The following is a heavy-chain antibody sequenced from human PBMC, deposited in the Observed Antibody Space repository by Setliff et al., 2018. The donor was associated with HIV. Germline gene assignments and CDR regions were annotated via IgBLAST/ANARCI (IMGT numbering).Heavy chain of an antibody. CDR1: GGSLSGYY. CDR2: INHGRST. D-gene: IGHD2-15*01. V-gene: IGHV4-34*01. Sequence: PSETLSLTCGVYGGSLSGYYWTWIRQPPGKGLEWIGEINHGRSTNYNPSLKSRVTISLDTSKNQFSLKLTSATAADTAVYFCARWGASGGRPDWHAFDMWGQGTMVTVSS. J-gene: IGHJ3*02. CDR3: ARWGASGGRPDWHAFDM.